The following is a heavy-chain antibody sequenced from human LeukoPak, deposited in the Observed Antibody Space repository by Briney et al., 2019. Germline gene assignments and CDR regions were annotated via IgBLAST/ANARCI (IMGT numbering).Heavy chain of an antibody. CDR2: IYYSGNT. J-gene: IGHJ4*02. CDR1: GGSISSYY. V-gene: IGHV4-59*08. D-gene: IGHD3-22*01. CDR3: ARHYDTSGYWFYFDY. Sequence: SETQSLTCTVSGGSISSYYWSWIRQPPGKGLEWIGYIYYSGNTNYNPSLKSRVTISLDTSKNQFSLKLSSVTAADTAVYYCARHYDTSGYWFYFDYWGQGTLLTVSS.